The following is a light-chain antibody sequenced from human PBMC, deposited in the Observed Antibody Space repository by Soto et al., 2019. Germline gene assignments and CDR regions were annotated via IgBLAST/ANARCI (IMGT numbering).Light chain of an antibody. J-gene: IGKJ2*01. Sequence: DIQMTQSPSSVSASVGDRVTITCRASQGIVNWLAWYQQKPGKAPKLLIYAASNLQSGVPSRFSGSGSGTDFTLTISSLQPDDFATYYCQQYNSYSYTFGQGTKLEIK. CDR2: AAS. CDR1: QGIVNW. CDR3: QQYNSYSYT. V-gene: IGKV1D-16*01.